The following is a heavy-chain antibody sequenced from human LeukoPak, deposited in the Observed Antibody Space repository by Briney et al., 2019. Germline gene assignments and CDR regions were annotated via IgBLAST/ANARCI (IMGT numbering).Heavy chain of an antibody. V-gene: IGHV1-69*13. D-gene: IGHD1-1*01. Sequence: GASVKVSCKASGYTFSSYAISWVRQAPGQGLEWMGGIIPIFGTANYAQKFQGRVTITADESTSTAYMELSSLRSEDTAVYYCARGSTGTLDAFDIWGQGTMVTVSS. J-gene: IGHJ3*02. CDR3: ARGSTGTLDAFDI. CDR1: GYTFSSYA. CDR2: IIPIFGTA.